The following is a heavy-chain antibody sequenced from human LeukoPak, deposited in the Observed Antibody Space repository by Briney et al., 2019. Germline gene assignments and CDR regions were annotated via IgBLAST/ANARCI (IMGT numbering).Heavy chain of an antibody. CDR3: AKGTAMV. CDR1: GFTFSSYG. V-gene: IGHV3-30*18. J-gene: IGHJ3*01. D-gene: IGHD5-18*01. Sequence: GGSLRLSCAASGFTFSSYGMHWVRQAPGKGLEWVAVISYDGSNKYYADSVKGRFTISRDNSKNTLYLQMNSLRAEDTAVYYCAKGTAMVWGKGTMVTVCS. CDR2: ISYDGSNK.